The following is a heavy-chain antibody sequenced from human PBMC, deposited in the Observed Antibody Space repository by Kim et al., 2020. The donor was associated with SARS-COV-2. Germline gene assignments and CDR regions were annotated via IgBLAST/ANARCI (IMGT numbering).Heavy chain of an antibody. CDR3: ASPYYYGSESPLMDV. CDR1: GGSISSSSYY. D-gene: IGHD3-10*01. CDR2: IYYSGST. Sequence: SETLSLTCTVSGGSISSSSYYWGWIRQPPGKGLEWIGSIYYSGSTYYNPSLKSRVTISVDTSKNQFSLKLSSVTAADTAVYYCASPYYYGSESPLMDVWGQGTTVTVSS. J-gene: IGHJ6*02. V-gene: IGHV4-39*01.